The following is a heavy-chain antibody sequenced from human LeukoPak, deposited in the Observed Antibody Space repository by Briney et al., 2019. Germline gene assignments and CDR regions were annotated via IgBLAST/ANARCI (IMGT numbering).Heavy chain of an antibody. CDR3: ATSAHIEVGTAPPLDY. Sequence: GGSLRLSCATSGFTFNRFGMHWVRQAPGKGLEWVAVIWYDGSNKDYADSVKGRFTISRDNSKNTLYLQMSGLRAEDTAVYYCATSAHIEVGTAPPLDYWGQGTLVTVTS. V-gene: IGHV3-33*01. D-gene: IGHD2-21*02. CDR2: IWYDGSNK. CDR1: GFTFNRFG. J-gene: IGHJ4*02.